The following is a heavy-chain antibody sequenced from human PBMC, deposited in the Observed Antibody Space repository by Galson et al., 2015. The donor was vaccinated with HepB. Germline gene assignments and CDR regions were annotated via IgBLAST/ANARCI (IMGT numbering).Heavy chain of an antibody. CDR1: GYSFISYW. V-gene: IGHV5-51*01. D-gene: IGHD3-16*01. J-gene: IGHJ3*02. Sequence: QSGAEVKKPGEALTISCKTSGYSFISYWIAWVRQMPGKGLEWMGIIYPGDSDIRYSPSFQGQVTISVDTSISTAYLQWSSLKASDTAKYYCARHMEGGSYAPAFDMWGQGTVLTVSS. CDR3: ARHMEGGSYAPAFDM. CDR2: IYPGDSDI.